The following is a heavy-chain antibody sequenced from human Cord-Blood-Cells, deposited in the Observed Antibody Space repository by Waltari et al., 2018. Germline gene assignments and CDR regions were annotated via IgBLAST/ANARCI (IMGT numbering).Heavy chain of an antibody. J-gene: IGHJ6*02. CDR3: ARDGLRYNYYYYGMDV. CDR1: GGSFSGYS. V-gene: IGHV4-34*01. CDR2: INHSGST. Sequence: QVQLQQWGAGLLKPSATLSLPCAVYGGSFSGYSWSWIRQPPGKGLEWIGEINHSGSTNYNPSLKSRVTISVDTSKNQFSLKLSSVTAADTAVYYCARDGLRYNYYYYGMDVWGQGTTVTVSS. D-gene: IGHD3-9*01.